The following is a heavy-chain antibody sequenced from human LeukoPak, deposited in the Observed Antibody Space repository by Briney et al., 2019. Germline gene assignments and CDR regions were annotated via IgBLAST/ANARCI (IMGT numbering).Heavy chain of an antibody. CDR2: IKAKAHGGTI. CDR1: GFTFINAW. CDR3: TTDGVGVEGATYDK. J-gene: IGHJ4*02. V-gene: IGHV3-15*01. D-gene: IGHD1-26*01. Sequence: GGSLRLSCAASGFTFINAWMAWVRQAPGKGLEWVGRIKAKAHGGTIEYAAPVKGRFTISRDDSKNTLYLQMNSLKTEDTAVYYCTTDGVGVEGATYDKWGQGTLVSVSS.